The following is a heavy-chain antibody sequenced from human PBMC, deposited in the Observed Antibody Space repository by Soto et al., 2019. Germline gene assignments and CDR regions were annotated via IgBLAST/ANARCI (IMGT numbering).Heavy chain of an antibody. CDR2: IIPIFGTA. V-gene: IGHV1-69*13. Sequence: ASVKVSCKASGGTFSSYAISWVRQAPGQGLEWMGGIIPIFGTANYAQKFQGRVTITADESTSTAYMELSSLRSEDTAVYYCARGSRDGYTLFDYWGQGTLVTAPQ. D-gene: IGHD5-12*01. J-gene: IGHJ4*02. CDR1: GGTFSSYA. CDR3: ARGSRDGYTLFDY.